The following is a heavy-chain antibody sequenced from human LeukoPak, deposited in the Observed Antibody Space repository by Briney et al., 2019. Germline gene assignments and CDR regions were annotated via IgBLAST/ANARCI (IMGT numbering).Heavy chain of an antibody. D-gene: IGHD3-3*01. V-gene: IGHV1-8*03. CDR2: MNPNSGNT. CDR1: GYTFTSYD. J-gene: IGHJ5*02. Sequence: ASAKVSCRASGYTFTSYDINWVRQATGQGLEGMGWMNPNSGNTGYAQKFQGRVTITRNTSISTAYMELSSLRSEDTAVYYCARGRTHYDFWSGYNWFDPWGQGTLVTVSS. CDR3: ARGRTHYDFWSGYNWFDP.